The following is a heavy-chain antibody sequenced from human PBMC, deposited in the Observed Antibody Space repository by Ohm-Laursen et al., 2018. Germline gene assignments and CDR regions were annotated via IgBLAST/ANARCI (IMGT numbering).Heavy chain of an antibody. CDR1: SDSIRSYY. CDR2: ISYSGYT. D-gene: IGHD4-23*01. V-gene: IGHV4-59*08. CDR3: AKGRNDNGGMYFDS. J-gene: IGHJ4*02. Sequence: SETLSLTCPVSSDSIRSYYWGWIRQPPGKGLEWIGFISYSGYTSYIPSLKSRVTISVDTSKKHFSLKLTSLTAADTAVYYCAKGRNDNGGMYFDSWDQGTLVTVSS.